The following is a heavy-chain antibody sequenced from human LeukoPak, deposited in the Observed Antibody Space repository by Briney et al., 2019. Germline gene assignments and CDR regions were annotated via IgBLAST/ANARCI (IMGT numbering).Heavy chain of an antibody. CDR1: GYGFMNYA. CDR2: VNAGNGDT. J-gene: IGHJ4*02. V-gene: IGHV1-3*01. Sequence: ASVKVSCKTSGYGFMNYAVQWVRQAPGERLEWMGWVNAGNGDTRYSQKFQGRVAITRDTSASIVYMELSTLRFGDTAVYYCARGSTSDWPLEYWGRGILVTVSS. CDR3: ARGSTSDWPLEY. D-gene: IGHD2-21*02.